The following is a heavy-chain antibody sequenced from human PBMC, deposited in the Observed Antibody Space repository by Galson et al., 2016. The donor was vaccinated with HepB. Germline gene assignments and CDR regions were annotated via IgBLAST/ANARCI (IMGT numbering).Heavy chain of an antibody. CDR3: ARDKAYNRFDF. J-gene: IGHJ4*02. CDR2: INQDGSTR. V-gene: IGHV3-7*03. D-gene: IGHD1-14*01. CDR1: GFTFTSSW. Sequence: SLRLSCADSGFTFTSSWMAWVRQAPGKGLEWLANINQDGSTRNHVDSVEGRFTISRDNAKNSVFLQMHRLRAEDTAVYSCARDKAYNRFDFWGQGTLVTVSS.